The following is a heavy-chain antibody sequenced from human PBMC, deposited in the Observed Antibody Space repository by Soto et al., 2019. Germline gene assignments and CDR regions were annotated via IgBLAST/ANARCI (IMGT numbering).Heavy chain of an antibody. Sequence: PGGSLRLSCAAPGFTFSGSAMHWVRQASGKGLEWVGRIRSKANSYATAYAASVKGRFTISRDDSKNTAYLQMNSLKTEDTAVYYCTTDKGYSSGWYPWFDPWGQGTLVTVSS. CDR2: IRSKANSYAT. V-gene: IGHV3-73*01. J-gene: IGHJ5*02. CDR3: TTDKGYSSGWYPWFDP. CDR1: GFTFSGSA. D-gene: IGHD6-19*01.